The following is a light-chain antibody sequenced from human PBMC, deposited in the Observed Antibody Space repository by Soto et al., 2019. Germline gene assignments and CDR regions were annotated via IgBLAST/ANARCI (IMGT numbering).Light chain of an antibody. CDR1: QSVSSN. CDR3: KQYGTYLWT. Sequence: EIVMTQSPATLSVSPGERATLSCRASQSVSSNLAWYQQKPGQAPRLLIYGAYTRATGIQARFSGSGSGTEFTLTIRSLQPDDFATYYCKQYGTYLWTFGQGTKVDIK. J-gene: IGKJ1*01. CDR2: GAY. V-gene: IGKV3-15*01.